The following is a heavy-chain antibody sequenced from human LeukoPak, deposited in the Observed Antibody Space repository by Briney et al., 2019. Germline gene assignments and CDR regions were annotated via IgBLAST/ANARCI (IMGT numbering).Heavy chain of an antibody. CDR1: GFTFDDYG. J-gene: IGHJ4*02. D-gene: IGHD4-23*01. V-gene: IGHV3-20*04. CDR2: INWNGDST. Sequence: GGSLRLSCAASGFTFDDYGMSWVRQAPGKGLEWVSGINWNGDSTGYADSVKGRFTISRDNAKNSLYLQMNSLRAEDTALYYCASSVVTHFDYWGQGTLVTVSS. CDR3: ASSVVTHFDY.